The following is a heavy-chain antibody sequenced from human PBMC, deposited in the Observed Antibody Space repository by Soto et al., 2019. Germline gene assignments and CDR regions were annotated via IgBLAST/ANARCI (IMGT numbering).Heavy chain of an antibody. J-gene: IGHJ3*02. CDR3: ARDGGSYVDAFDI. V-gene: IGHV4-59*01. D-gene: IGHD1-26*01. CDR1: GGSISSYY. Sequence: SETLSLTCTVSGGSISSYYWSWIRQPPGKGLEWIGYIYYSGSTNYNPSLKSRVTISVDTSKNQFSLKLSSVTAADTAVYYCARDGGSYVDAFDIWGQGTMVTVSS. CDR2: IYYSGST.